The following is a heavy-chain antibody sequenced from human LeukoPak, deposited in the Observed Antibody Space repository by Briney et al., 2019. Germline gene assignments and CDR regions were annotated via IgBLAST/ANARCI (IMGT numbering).Heavy chain of an antibody. V-gene: IGHV3-30*19. Sequence: GGSLRRSCEASGFTFSGYAMHWVRQAPGKGLEWVAVISYDGSNKYYADSVKGRFTISRDNSKNTLYLQMNSLRAEDTAVYYCARVDGYNSPHSDYWGQGTLVTVSS. CDR1: GFTFSGYA. J-gene: IGHJ4*02. CDR3: ARVDGYNSPHSDY. CDR2: ISYDGSNK. D-gene: IGHD5-24*01.